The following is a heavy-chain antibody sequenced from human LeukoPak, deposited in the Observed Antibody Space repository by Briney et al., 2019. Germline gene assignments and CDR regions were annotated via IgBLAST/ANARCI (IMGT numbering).Heavy chain of an antibody. CDR2: IKEDGREA. J-gene: IGHJ3*02. CDR3: ARARWEYSSSPGAFDI. CDR1: GSTFSGHW. D-gene: IGHD6-6*01. V-gene: IGHV3-7*01. Sequence: GGSLRLSCAGSGSTFSGHWLTWVRQAPGKGLEWVASIKEDGREAHYANSVKGRFTISRDNTKSTLYLQMNSLRVEDTAVYYCARARWEYSSSPGAFDIWGQGTMVTVSS.